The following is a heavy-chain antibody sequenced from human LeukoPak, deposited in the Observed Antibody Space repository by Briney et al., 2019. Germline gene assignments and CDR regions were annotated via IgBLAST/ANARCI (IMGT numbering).Heavy chain of an antibody. V-gene: IGHV3-7*01. J-gene: IGHJ4*02. D-gene: IGHD4-17*01. Sequence: PGGSLRLSCAASGFTFSSYWMSWVRQAPGKGLEWVANIKQDGSEKYYVDSMKGRFTISRDNAKNSLYLQMNSLRAEDTAVYYCARDGPIFGGSDYGDLPSFDYWGQGTLVTVSS. CDR1: GFTFSSYW. CDR3: ARDGPIFGGSDYGDLPSFDY. CDR2: IKQDGSEK.